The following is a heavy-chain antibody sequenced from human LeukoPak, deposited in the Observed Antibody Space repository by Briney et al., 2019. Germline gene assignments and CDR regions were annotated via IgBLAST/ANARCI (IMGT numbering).Heavy chain of an antibody. CDR1: GYTFTGYY. Sequence: ASVKVSCKASGYTFTGYYMHWVRQAPGQGLEWMGWINPNSGGTNYAQKFQGRVTMTTDTSTSTAYMELRSLRSDDTAVYYCARDRGKGNSGGKYDYWGQGTLVTVSS. D-gene: IGHD2-15*01. CDR3: ARDRGKGNSGGKYDY. V-gene: IGHV1-2*02. CDR2: INPNSGGT. J-gene: IGHJ4*02.